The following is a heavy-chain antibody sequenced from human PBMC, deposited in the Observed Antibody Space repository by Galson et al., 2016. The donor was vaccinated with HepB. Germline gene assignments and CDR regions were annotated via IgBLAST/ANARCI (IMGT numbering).Heavy chain of an antibody. CDR2: IYSNGDT. CDR3: AGTPHSAMDV. J-gene: IGHJ6*04. V-gene: IGHV4-4*07. CDR1: GASISSYF. Sequence: LTCSVSGASISSYFWSWIRQAAGEGLQWMGHIYSNGDTKYNPSLETRVTMSVDTSKNQFSLNLSSVSAADTAVYYCAGTPHSAMDVWGKGTTVTVSS. D-gene: IGHD2-21*01.